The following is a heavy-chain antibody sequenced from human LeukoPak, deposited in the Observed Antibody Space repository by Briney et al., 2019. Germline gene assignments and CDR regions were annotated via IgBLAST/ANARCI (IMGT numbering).Heavy chain of an antibody. V-gene: IGHV3-23*01. J-gene: IGHJ4*02. D-gene: IGHD6-13*01. Sequence: PGGSLRLSCAASGFTFSSYAMSWVRQAPGKGLEWVSAISGSGGSTYYADSVKGRFTISRDNSKNTLYLQMNSLRAEDTAVYYCAKGGLRQQLVWAWIYYFDYWGQGTLVTVSS. CDR1: GFTFSSYA. CDR3: AKGGLRQQLVWAWIYYFDY. CDR2: ISGSGGST.